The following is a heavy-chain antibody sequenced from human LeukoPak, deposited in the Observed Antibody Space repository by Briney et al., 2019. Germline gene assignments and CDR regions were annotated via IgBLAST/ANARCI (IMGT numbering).Heavy chain of an antibody. CDR2: INRDGSGT. CDR3: ARDSNYGMDV. V-gene: IGHV3-74*01. Sequence: GGSLRLSCAASGFTFSSYWMHWVRQPSGKGLVWVSRINRDGSGTSYVDSVKGRLTISRDNAKNTVYLQMNSLRAEDTAVYYCARDSNYGMDVWGQGTTVTVSS. CDR1: GFTFSSYW. J-gene: IGHJ6*02.